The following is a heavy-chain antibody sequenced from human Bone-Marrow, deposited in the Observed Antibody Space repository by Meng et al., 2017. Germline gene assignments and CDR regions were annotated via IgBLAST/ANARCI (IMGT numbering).Heavy chain of an antibody. V-gene: IGHV1-3*01. Sequence: QVHFVESGTEVKKPGASLKVSCKASGYTFTSYAIHWVRQAPGQRPEWMGWINAGNGNTEDSQKFQGRVTITRDTSASTAYMELSSLTSEDTAVYYCARVYCSSTSCQYYFDYWGQGTLVTVSS. CDR3: ARVYCSSTSCQYYFDY. CDR1: GYTFTSYA. CDR2: INAGNGNT. D-gene: IGHD2-2*01. J-gene: IGHJ4*02.